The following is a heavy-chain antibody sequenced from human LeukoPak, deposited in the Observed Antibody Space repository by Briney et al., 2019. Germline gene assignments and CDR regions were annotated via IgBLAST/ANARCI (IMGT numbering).Heavy chain of an antibody. D-gene: IGHD6-13*01. CDR2: IIGSVGST. CDR3: AKELYSSSWTYYYYGMDV. J-gene: IGHJ6*02. CDR1: GLTFTSYA. Sequence: PGGSLRLSCAASGLTFTSYAMGWVRQAPGKGRGWASVIIGSVGSTYYAASVKGRFPISRDNSKNTLYLQMNSLRAEDTAVYYCAKELYSSSWTYYYYGMDVWGQGTTVTVSS. V-gene: IGHV3-23*01.